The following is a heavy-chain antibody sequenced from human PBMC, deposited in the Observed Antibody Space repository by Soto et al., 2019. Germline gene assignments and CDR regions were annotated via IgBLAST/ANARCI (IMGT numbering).Heavy chain of an antibody. V-gene: IGHV4-61*01. CDR3: ARGDYDSSGYYPVDY. CDR2: IYYSGST. CDR1: GGSVSSGSYY. D-gene: IGHD3-22*01. J-gene: IGHJ4*02. Sequence: QVQLQESGPGLVKPSETLSLTCTVSGGSVSSGSYYWSWIRQPPGKGLEWIGYIYYSGSTNYNPSLKSRVNISVDTSKNQFSLKLSSVTAADTAVYYCARGDYDSSGYYPVDYWGQGTLVTVSS.